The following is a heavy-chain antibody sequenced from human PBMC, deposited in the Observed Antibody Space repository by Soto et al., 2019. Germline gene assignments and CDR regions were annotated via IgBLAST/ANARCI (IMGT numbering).Heavy chain of an antibody. D-gene: IGHD3-16*01. Sequence: EVQLLESGGGLVQPGGSLRLSCAASGFTFTTYAMSWVRQAPGKGLEWVSDISGSGGVTYYADSVKGRFTVSRDNFKNTLYLQMNSLRAEDTAVYYRAKESITVPLSQFDYWGQGTLVTVSS. CDR2: ISGSGGVT. V-gene: IGHV3-23*01. J-gene: IGHJ4*02. CDR1: GFTFTTYA. CDR3: AKESITVPLSQFDY.